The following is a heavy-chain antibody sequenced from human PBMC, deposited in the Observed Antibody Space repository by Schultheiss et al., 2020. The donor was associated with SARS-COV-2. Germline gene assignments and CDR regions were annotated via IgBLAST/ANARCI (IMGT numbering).Heavy chain of an antibody. D-gene: IGHD6-13*01. CDR1: GGSISSTNW. Sequence: SETLSLTCAVSGGSISSTNWWTWVRQPPEKGLEWIGEIYHSGSTNYNPSLKSRVTISVDKSKNQFSLKLTSVTAADTAVYYCASSSSWYVGVDYWGQGTLVTVSS. J-gene: IGHJ4*02. V-gene: IGHV4-4*02. CDR3: ASSSSWYVGVDY. CDR2: IYHSGST.